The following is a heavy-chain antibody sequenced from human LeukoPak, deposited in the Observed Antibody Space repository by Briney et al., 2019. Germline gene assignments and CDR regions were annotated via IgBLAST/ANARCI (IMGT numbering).Heavy chain of an antibody. CDR1: GGTFISYA. Sequence: SVKVSCKASGGTFISYAISWVRQAPGQGLEWMGGIIPIFGTANYAQKFQGRVTITADESTSTAYMELSSLRSEDTAVYYCARRYCSGGSCYNWRAFDIWGQGTMVTVSS. CDR2: IIPIFGTA. J-gene: IGHJ3*02. D-gene: IGHD2-15*01. CDR3: ARRYCSGGSCYNWRAFDI. V-gene: IGHV1-69*13.